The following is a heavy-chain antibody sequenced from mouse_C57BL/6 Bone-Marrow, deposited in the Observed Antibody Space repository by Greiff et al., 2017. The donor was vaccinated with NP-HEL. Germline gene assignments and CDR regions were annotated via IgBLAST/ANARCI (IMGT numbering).Heavy chain of an antibody. J-gene: IGHJ3*01. D-gene: IGHD2-4*01. Sequence: EVQLQQSGAELVRPGASVKLSCTASGFNIKDDYMHWVKQRPEQGLEWIGWIDPENGDTEYASKFQGKATITADTSSNTAYLQLSSLTSEDTAVYYCTQGLRQDGAYWGQGTLVTVSA. CDR1: GFNIKDDY. CDR2: IDPENGDT. V-gene: IGHV14-4*01. CDR3: TQGLRQDGAY.